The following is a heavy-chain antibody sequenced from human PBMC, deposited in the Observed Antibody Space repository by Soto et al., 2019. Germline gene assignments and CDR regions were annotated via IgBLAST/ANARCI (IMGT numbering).Heavy chain of an antibody. V-gene: IGHV3-30-3*01. J-gene: IGHJ4*02. CDR1: GFTFSNYA. Sequence: GGSLRLSCAASGFTFSNYAMHWVRQAPVKGLEWVAAISYDGSETKSADSLKGRFTISRDNSKNTLYLQMNSLRAEDTAVYYCAKGPYYYDSSGYIDYWGQGTLVTVSS. CDR3: AKGPYYYDSSGYIDY. CDR2: ISYDGSET. D-gene: IGHD3-22*01.